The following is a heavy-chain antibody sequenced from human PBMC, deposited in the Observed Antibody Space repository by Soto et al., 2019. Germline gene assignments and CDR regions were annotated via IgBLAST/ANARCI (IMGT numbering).Heavy chain of an antibody. V-gene: IGHV3-23*01. CDR2: ISGSGGST. CDR3: ALINDYGGNGDY. Sequence: EVQLLESGGGLVQPGGSLRLSCAASGFTFSSYAMSWVRQAPGKGLEWVSAISGSGGSTYYADSVKGRFTISRDNSKNTMYLQMNSLRAEDTAVYYCALINDYGGNGDYWGQGTLVTVSS. CDR1: GFTFSSYA. D-gene: IGHD4-17*01. J-gene: IGHJ4*02.